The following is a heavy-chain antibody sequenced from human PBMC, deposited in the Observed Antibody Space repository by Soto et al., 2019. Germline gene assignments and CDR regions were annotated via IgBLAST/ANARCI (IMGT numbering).Heavy chain of an antibody. Sequence: EVRLVESGGGLVQPGRSLRLSCDASGFIFDDYALHWVRQAPGKAQDWVSSITWKRDDIAYANSVKGRLIISPDNAKKALYLNRNTPRPDCTSFYFWVRNLSMRSPFDHRGQGTLFTVSS. CDR2: ITWKRDDI. V-gene: IGHV3-9*01. D-gene: IGHD1-1*01. CDR3: VRNLSMRSPFDH. CDR1: GFIFDDYA. J-gene: IGHJ4*02.